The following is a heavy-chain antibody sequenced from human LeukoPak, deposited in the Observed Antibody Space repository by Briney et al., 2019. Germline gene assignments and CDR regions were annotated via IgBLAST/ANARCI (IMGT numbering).Heavy chain of an antibody. Sequence: ASVKVSCKASGYTFTSYYMHWVRQAPGQGLEWMGIINPSGGSTNYAQKFQGRVTMTRDTSISTAYMELSRLRSDDTAVYYCAREGAAGPITYFDYWGQGTLVTVSS. CDR1: GYTFTSYY. J-gene: IGHJ4*02. V-gene: IGHV1-2*02. CDR3: AREGAAGPITYFDY. CDR2: INPSGGST. D-gene: IGHD6-13*01.